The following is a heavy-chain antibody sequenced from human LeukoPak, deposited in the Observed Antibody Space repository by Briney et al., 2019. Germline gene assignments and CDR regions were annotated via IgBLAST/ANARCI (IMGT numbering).Heavy chain of an antibody. CDR2: ISGSGGST. V-gene: IGHV3-23*01. J-gene: IGHJ4*02. D-gene: IGHD4-17*01. CDR3: VATVTILYY. CDR1: GFTFSSYA. Sequence: GGSLKLSCAASGFTFSSYAMSWVRQAPGKGLEWVSAISGSGGSTFYADSVKGRFTISRDNSKNALYLQMNSLRAEDTAIYYCVATVTILYYWGQGTLVTVSS.